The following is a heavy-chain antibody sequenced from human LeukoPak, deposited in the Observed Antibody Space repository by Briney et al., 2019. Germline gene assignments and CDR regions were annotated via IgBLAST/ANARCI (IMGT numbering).Heavy chain of an antibody. CDR2: IISSGSTI. J-gene: IGHJ6*02. CDR1: GFTFSDYY. CDR3: ARDNYYDSSGYYYYYYGMDV. V-gene: IGHV3-11*01. Sequence: GGSLRLSCAASGFTFSDYYMSWICQAPGKGLEWVSYIISSGSTIYYADSVKGRFTISRDNAKNSLYLQMNSLRAEDTAVYYCARDNYYDSSGYYYYYYGMDVWGQGTTVTVSS. D-gene: IGHD3-22*01.